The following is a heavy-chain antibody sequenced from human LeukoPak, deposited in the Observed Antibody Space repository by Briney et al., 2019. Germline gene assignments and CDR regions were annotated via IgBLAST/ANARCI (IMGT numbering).Heavy chain of an antibody. Sequence: GGSLRPSCAASGFTFSSYAMSWVRQAPGKGLEWVSAISGSGGSTYYADSVKGRFTISRDNSKNTLYLQMNSLRAEDTAVYYCAKGKRKRIYPDYWGQGTLVTVSS. J-gene: IGHJ4*02. D-gene: IGHD3-16*02. CDR1: GFTFSSYA. V-gene: IGHV3-23*01. CDR2: ISGSGGST. CDR3: AKGKRKRIYPDY.